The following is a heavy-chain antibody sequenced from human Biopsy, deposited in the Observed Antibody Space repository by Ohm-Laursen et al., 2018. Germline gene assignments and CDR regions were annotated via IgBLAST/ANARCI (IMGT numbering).Heavy chain of an antibody. CDR3: ARNTGWYGDLYYFDY. CDR2: INPSGSTT. V-gene: IGHV1-46*01. CDR1: GYSFTSYY. Sequence: ATVKISCKASGYSFTSYYMHWVRQAPGQGLEWMGVINPSGSTTSYPQIFQGRVTMTRDTSKSTVYMELSSLRSADTAVYFCARNTGWYGDLYYFDYWGQGTLVTVSS. J-gene: IGHJ4*02. D-gene: IGHD6-19*01.